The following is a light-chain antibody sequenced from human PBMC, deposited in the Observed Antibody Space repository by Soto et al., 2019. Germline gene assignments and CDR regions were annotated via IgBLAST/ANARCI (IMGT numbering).Light chain of an antibody. CDR3: GTWDSSLSVVV. CDR2: DNN. J-gene: IGLJ2*01. V-gene: IGLV1-51*01. Sequence: QSVLTQPPSVSAAPGQKVTISCSGSSSNIGNNYVPWYQHLPGTAPKLLIYDNNKRPSGIPDRFSGSKSGTSATLGITGLQTGDEADYYCGTWDSSLSVVVFGGGTQLTVL. CDR1: SSNIGNNY.